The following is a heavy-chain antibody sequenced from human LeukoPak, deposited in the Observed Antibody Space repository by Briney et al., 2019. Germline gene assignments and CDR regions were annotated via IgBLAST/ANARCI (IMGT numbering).Heavy chain of an antibody. Sequence: PSETLSLXCAVSGYSITSGYYWGWIRQPPGKGLEWIGSISHGGSTYSNPSLKSRVTMSVDTSKNQFSLKLSSVTAADTAVYYCARDILGYCSSTSCPTRWFDPWGQGTLVTVSS. CDR2: ISHGGST. D-gene: IGHD2-2*01. V-gene: IGHV4-38-2*02. CDR3: ARDILGYCSSTSCPTRWFDP. CDR1: GYSITSGYY. J-gene: IGHJ5*02.